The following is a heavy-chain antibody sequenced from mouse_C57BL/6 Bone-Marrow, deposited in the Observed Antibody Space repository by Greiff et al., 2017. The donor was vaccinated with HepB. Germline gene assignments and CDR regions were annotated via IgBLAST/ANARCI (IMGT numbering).Heavy chain of an antibody. J-gene: IGHJ3*01. V-gene: IGHV1-81*01. Sequence: QVQLQQSGAELARPGASVKLSCKASGYTFTSYGISWVKQRTGQGLEWIGEIYPRSGNTYYNEKFKGKATLTADKSSSTAYMALRSLTSEDSAVYFWAREDYYGSSLFAYWGQGTLVTVSA. CDR2: IYPRSGNT. CDR1: GYTFTSYG. CDR3: AREDYYGSSLFAY. D-gene: IGHD1-1*01.